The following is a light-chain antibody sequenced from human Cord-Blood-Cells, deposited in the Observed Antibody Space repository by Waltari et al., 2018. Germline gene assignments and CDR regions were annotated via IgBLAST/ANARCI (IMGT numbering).Light chain of an antibody. CDR2: EVS. CDR3: CSYAGSSTFV. V-gene: IGLV2-23*02. CDR1: SSDVGSYNL. Sequence: QSALTQPASVSGSPGQSITISCTGTSSDVGSYNLVSWYQQHPGKAPKLMIYEVSKRPSGVSNRFSDSKSGNTASLTISGLQAEDEADYYGCSYAGSSTFVFGGGTKLTVL. J-gene: IGLJ2*01.